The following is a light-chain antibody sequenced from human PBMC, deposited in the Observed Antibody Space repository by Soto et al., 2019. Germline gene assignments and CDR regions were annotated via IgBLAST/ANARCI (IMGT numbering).Light chain of an antibody. V-gene: IGLV2-14*01. Sequence: QSALTQPASVSGSPGQSITISCTGTASDIGGYDYLSWYQQHPGKAPKLMIYEVNNRPSGVSNRFSGSKSVNTASLTISGLQAEDDAEDYCSSYTSNSPSGFGTGAKVTVL. J-gene: IGLJ1*01. CDR1: ASDIGGYDY. CDR2: EVN. CDR3: SSYTSNSPSG.